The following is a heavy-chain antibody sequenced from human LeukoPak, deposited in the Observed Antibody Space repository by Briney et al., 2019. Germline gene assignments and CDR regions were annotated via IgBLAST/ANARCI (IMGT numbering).Heavy chain of an antibody. CDR2: INHSGST. CDR1: GGSFSGYY. CDR3: ARLEEDTTMVTNWFDP. D-gene: IGHD5-18*01. Sequence: PSETLSLTCAVYGGSFSGYYWSWIRQPPGKGLEWIGEINHSGSTNYNPSLKSRVTISVDTSKNQFSLKLSSVTAADTALYYCARLEEDTTMVTNWFDPWGQGTLVIVSS. V-gene: IGHV4-34*01. J-gene: IGHJ5*02.